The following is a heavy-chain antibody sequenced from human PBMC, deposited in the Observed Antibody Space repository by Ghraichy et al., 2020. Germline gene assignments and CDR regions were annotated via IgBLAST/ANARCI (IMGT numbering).Heavy chain of an antibody. CDR2: ISAYNGNT. D-gene: IGHD2-2*01. CDR3: AREGDIVVVPAAMGGMDV. CDR1: GYTFTSYG. Sequence: ASVKVSCKASGYTFTSYGISWVRQAPGQGLEWMGWISAYNGNTNYAQKLQGRVTMTTDTSTSTAYMELRSLRSDDTAVYYCAREGDIVVVPAAMGGMDVWGQGTTVTVSS. J-gene: IGHJ6*02. V-gene: IGHV1-18*04.